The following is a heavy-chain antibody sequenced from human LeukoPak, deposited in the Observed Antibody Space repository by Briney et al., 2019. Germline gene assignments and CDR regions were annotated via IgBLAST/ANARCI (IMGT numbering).Heavy chain of an antibody. D-gene: IGHD6-13*01. J-gene: IGHJ4*02. CDR3: ARELKSSSWYFFDY. CDR2: ISSSGSAI. Sequence: GGSLRLSCAASGFTVSSNYMSWARQAPGKGLEWISYISSSGSAIYYADSVKRRFTISRDNAKNSLYLQMNSLSAEDTAVYYCARELKSSSWYFFDYWGQGTLVTVSS. V-gene: IGHV3-11*04. CDR1: GFTVSSNY.